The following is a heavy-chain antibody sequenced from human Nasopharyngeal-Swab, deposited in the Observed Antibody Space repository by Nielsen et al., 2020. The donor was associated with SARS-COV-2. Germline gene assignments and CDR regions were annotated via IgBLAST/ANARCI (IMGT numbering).Heavy chain of an antibody. D-gene: IGHD2-15*01. CDR2: IYYNGGT. CDR3: ASYLGYCSGGSCYSLFDY. Sequence: WMRQPPGKGLEWIGYIYYNGGTYYNPSLKSRVNISPDTSKNQFSLKLSSVTAADTAVYYCASYLGYCSGGSCYSLFDYWGQGTLVTVSS. J-gene: IGHJ4*02. V-gene: IGHV4-31*02.